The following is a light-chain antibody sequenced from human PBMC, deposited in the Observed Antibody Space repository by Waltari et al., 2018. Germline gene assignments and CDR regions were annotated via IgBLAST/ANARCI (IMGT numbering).Light chain of an antibody. V-gene: IGLV4-69*01. CDR3: QTWDTDIVV. CDR1: SGHSSYA. CDR2: VKNDGEH. Sequence: QLVVTQSPSASASLGASVKLTCTLSSGHSSYAIAWHQHQSEKGPRFLMRVKNDGEHTKGDGIPDRFSGSSSGAERYLTIYSLQSEDEADYYCQTWDTDIVVFGGGTKVTVL. J-gene: IGLJ2*01.